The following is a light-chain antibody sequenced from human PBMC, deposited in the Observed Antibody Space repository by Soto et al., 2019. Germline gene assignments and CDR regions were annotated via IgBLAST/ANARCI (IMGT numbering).Light chain of an antibody. CDR2: DVS. J-gene: IGLJ2*01. Sequence: QSALTQPASVSGSPGQSITISCTGTSSDVGAYNYVSWYQQHPGNAPKLMIYDVSHRPSGASNRFSASKSGNTASLTISGLQAEDEADYYCSSYTTTSTLIFGGGTKVTVL. V-gene: IGLV2-14*01. CDR1: SSDVGAYNY. CDR3: SSYTTTSTLI.